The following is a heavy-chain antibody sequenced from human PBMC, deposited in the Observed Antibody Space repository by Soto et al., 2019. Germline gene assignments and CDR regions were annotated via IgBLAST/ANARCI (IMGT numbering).Heavy chain of an antibody. D-gene: IGHD5-18*01. J-gene: IGHJ3*02. CDR2: ISWNSGSI. Sequence: EVQLVESGGGLVQPGRSLRLSCAASGFTFDDYAMHWVRQAPGKGLEWVSGISWNSGSIGYADSVKGRFTISRDNAKNSLYLQMNSLRAEDTALYYCAKDSGYRTNDAFDIWGQGTMVTVSS. V-gene: IGHV3-9*01. CDR1: GFTFDDYA. CDR3: AKDSGYRTNDAFDI.